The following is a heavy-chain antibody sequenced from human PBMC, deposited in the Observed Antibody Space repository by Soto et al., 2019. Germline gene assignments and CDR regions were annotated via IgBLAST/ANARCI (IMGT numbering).Heavy chain of an antibody. CDR3: ARVARGRRYYYYGMHV. Sequence: PSETLSLTCTVYGGSFSGYYWSWIRQPPGKGLEWIGEIIQSGSTNYTPSLKSRVTISVDTSKNQFSLQLSSVTAADTAVYYCARVARGRRYYYYGMHVSGQGTTVT. J-gene: IGHJ6*02. V-gene: IGHV4-34*12. D-gene: IGHD5-12*01. CDR2: IIQSGST. CDR1: GGSFSGYY.